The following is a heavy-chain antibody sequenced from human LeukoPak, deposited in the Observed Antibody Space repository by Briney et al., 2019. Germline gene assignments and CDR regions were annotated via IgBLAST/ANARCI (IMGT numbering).Heavy chain of an antibody. Sequence: GGSLRLSCAASGFTFSHYYMSWIRQAPGKGLEWVSYISSSGSTIYYADSVKGRFTISRDNAKNSLYLQMNSLRAEDTAVYYCARDSDIVDTFDIWGQGTMVTVSS. J-gene: IGHJ3*02. CDR1: GFTFSHYY. V-gene: IGHV3-11*01. D-gene: IGHD5-12*01. CDR2: ISSSGSTI. CDR3: ARDSDIVDTFDI.